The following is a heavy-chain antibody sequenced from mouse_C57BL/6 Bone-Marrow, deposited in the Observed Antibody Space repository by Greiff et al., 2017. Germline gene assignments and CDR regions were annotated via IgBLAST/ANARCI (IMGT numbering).Heavy chain of an antibody. CDR3: AREEDSLFAY. J-gene: IGHJ3*01. CDR1: GYTFTSYW. CDR2: IYPSDSET. V-gene: IGHV1-61*01. Sequence: QVQLQQPGAELVRPGSSVKLSCKASGYTFTSYWMDWVKQRPGQGLEWIGNIYPSDSETHYNQKFKDKATLTVDKSSSTAHMELRSLTSEDSAVYYCAREEDSLFAYWGQGTLVTVSA.